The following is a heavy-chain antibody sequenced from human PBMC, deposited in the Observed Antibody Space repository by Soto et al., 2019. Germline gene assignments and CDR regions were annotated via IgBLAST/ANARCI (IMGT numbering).Heavy chain of an antibody. V-gene: IGHV1-18*01. CDR2: TIPTSEIT. CDR3: ARVAEDVSGSRHVDN. Sequence: QVQLVQSETEVEKPGASVRLSCRTSGYTFSTYGFSWVRQAPGQGLEWMGWTIPTSEITNYAQKFQGRVTVTTDRSIHTGYLELSRLTSDDTAVYYCARVAEDVSGSRHVDNWGQGTPVPVSS. J-gene: IGHJ4*02. CDR1: GYTFSTYG. D-gene: IGHD3-10*01.